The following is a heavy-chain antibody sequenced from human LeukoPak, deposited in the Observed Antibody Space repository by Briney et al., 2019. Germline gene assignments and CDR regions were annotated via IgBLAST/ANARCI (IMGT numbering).Heavy chain of an antibody. D-gene: IGHD4-17*01. CDR3: ARLIPPDGDYSFCFDP. V-gene: IGHV1-2*02. J-gene: IGHJ5*02. Sequence: GASVKVSCKASGYTFTGYYMHWVRQAPGQGLEWMGWINPNSGGTNYAQKFQGRVTMTRDTSISTAYMELSRLRSDDTAVYYCARLIPPDGDYSFCFDPWGQGTLVTVSS. CDR2: INPNSGGT. CDR1: GYTFTGYY.